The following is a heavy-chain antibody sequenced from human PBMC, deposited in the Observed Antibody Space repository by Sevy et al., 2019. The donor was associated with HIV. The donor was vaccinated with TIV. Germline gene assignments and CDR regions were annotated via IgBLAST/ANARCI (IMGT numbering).Heavy chain of an antibody. CDR1: GFTVSSNY. J-gene: IGHJ4*02. CDR2: IYSDGTT. D-gene: IGHD5-18*01. V-gene: IGHV3-66*01. CDR3: ARGKSGYGYALNY. Sequence: LSLTCAASGFTVSSNYMTWVRQVPGKGLEGVSVIYSDGTTYHADSVKDRFTISRDNSKNTLYLQMNSLRAEDTAVYYCARGKSGYGYALNYWGQGTLVTVSS.